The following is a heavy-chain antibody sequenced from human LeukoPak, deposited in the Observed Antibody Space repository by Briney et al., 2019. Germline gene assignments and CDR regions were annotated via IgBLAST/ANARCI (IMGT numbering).Heavy chain of an antibody. CDR1: GFTSSSYN. CDR2: INDSSRNI. V-gene: IGHV3-48*01. CDR3: PRNSGYCRRPSSLR. Sequence: GGPLRLSRAGSGFTSSSYNMNGVGQAPGKGGEGVSHINDSSRNIYYAGAVKGRFTIPRDNAQNSLNLPMNNLSAEEHAVYFSPRNSGYCRRPSSLRWGQGTLVTVPS. J-gene: IGHJ4*02. D-gene: IGHD2-2*01.